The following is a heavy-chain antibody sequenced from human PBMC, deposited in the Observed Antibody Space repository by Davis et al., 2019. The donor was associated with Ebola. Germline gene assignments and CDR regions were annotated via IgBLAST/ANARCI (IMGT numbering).Heavy chain of an antibody. J-gene: IGHJ4*02. D-gene: IGHD3-3*01. V-gene: IGHV3-74*01. CDR2: INSDGSST. CDR1: GFTFSSYW. Sequence: GESLKISCAASGFTFSSYWMHWVRQAPGKGLVWVSRINSDGSSTSHADSVKGRFTISRDNAKNTLYLQMNSLRAEDTAVYYCAKLGWVVIIFAGDYWGQGTLVTVSS. CDR3: AKLGWVVIIFAGDY.